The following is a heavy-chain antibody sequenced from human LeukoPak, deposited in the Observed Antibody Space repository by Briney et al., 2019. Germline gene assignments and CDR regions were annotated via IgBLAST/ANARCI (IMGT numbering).Heavy chain of an antibody. D-gene: IGHD4-17*01. CDR3: ARDSTDYGDYGY. V-gene: IGHV3-74*01. CDR2: IDSDGSST. CDR1: GFTFSSYW. Sequence: GGSLRLSCAASGFTFSSYWMHWVRQAPGKGLVWVSRIDSDGSSTNYADSVKGRSTISRDNAKNTLYLQMNSLRAEDTAVYYCARDSTDYGDYGYWGQGTLVTVSS. J-gene: IGHJ4*02.